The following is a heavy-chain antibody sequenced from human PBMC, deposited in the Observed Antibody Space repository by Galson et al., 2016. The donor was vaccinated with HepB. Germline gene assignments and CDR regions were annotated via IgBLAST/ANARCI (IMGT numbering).Heavy chain of an antibody. CDR2: VSNTGTT. Sequence: SETLSLTCYASGGSVSSGRYYWTWIRQPPGKGLEWIGYVSNTGTTNRNPSLKSRVTISIDTSNNQFSLRLSSVTAADTAVYYCTVQVVLLGHDAFDIWGQGTMVAVSS. D-gene: IGHD2-15*01. CDR1: GGSVSSGRYY. J-gene: IGHJ3*02. V-gene: IGHV4-61*01. CDR3: TVQVVLLGHDAFDI.